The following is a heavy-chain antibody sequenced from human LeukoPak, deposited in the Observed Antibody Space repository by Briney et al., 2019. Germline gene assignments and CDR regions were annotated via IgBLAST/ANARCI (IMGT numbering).Heavy chain of an antibody. D-gene: IGHD3-10*01. CDR2: IYHSGST. J-gene: IGHJ6*03. CDR3: ANTWFGELRTNRKRNPYYYYYMDV. Sequence: SETLSLTCTVSGGSIRSSSYYWGWIRQPPGKGLEWIGSIYHSGSTYYNPSLKSRVTISVDTSKNQFSLKLSSVTAADTAVYYCANTWFGELRTNRKRNPYYYYYMDVWGKGTTVTVSS. CDR1: GGSIRSSSYY. V-gene: IGHV4-39*07.